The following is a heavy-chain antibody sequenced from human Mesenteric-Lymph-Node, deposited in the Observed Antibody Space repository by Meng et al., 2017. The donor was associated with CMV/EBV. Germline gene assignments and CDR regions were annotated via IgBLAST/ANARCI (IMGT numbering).Heavy chain of an antibody. CDR3: AKSRLSD. Sequence: GESLKISCAASGFTFDDYGMSWVRQAPGKGLEWVSSISSSGSYIYYADSVKGRFTISRDNAKNSLYLQMNSLRVDDTAVYYCAKSRLSDCGPGTVVTVSS. J-gene: IGHJ4*02. CDR2: ISSSGSYI. V-gene: IGHV3-21*04. CDR1: GFTFDDYG.